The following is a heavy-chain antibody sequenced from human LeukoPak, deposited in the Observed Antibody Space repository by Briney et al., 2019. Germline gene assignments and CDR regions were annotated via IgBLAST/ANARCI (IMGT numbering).Heavy chain of an antibody. CDR2: ISSSSSYI. D-gene: IGHD3-9*01. CDR1: GFTFSSYS. V-gene: IGHV3-21*01. CDR3: ARAYDILTGSDLYFDY. J-gene: IGHJ4*02. Sequence: PGGSLRLSCAASGFTFSSYSMNWVRQAPGRGLEWVSSISSSSSYIYYADSVKGRFTISRDNANNSLYLQMNSLRAEDTAVYYCARAYDILTGSDLYFDYWGQGTLVTVSS.